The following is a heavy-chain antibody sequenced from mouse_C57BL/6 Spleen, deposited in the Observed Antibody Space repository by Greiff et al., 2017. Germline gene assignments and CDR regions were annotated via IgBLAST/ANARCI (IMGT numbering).Heavy chain of an antibody. D-gene: IGHD1-1*01. CDR1: GYTFTSYW. Sequence: LQQPGAELVKPGASVKLSCKASGYTFTSYWMHWVKQRPGRGLEWIGRIDPNSGGTKYNEKFKSKATLTVDKPSSTAYMQLSSLTSEDSAVYYCARGYGYYYGSSYEWYFDVWGTGTTVTVSS. CDR2: IDPNSGGT. V-gene: IGHV1-72*01. CDR3: ARGYGYYYGSSYEWYFDV. J-gene: IGHJ1*03.